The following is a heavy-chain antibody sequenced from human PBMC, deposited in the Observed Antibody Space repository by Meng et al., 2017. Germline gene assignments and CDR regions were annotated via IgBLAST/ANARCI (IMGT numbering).Heavy chain of an antibody. CDR1: GGTFSSHA. Sequence: SVKVSCKASGGTFSSHAISWVRQAPGQGLEWMGGIIPIFGTANYAQKFQGRVTITTDESTSTAYMELSSLRSEDTAVYYCARDRHRYSYGYGYYFDYWGQGTLVTVSS. V-gene: IGHV1-69*05. CDR3: ARDRHRYSYGYGYYFDY. CDR2: IIPIFGTA. D-gene: IGHD5-18*01. J-gene: IGHJ4*02.